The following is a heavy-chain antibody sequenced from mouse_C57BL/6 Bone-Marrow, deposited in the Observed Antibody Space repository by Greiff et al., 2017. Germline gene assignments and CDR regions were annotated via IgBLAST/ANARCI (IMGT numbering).Heavy chain of an antibody. Sequence: VQLQQSGAELVKPGASVKLSCTASGFNIKDYYMHWVKQRTEQGLEWIGRIDPEDGETKYAPKFQGKATITADTSSNTAYLQLSSLTSEDTAVYYDARPGEFITTLGYYFDYWGQGTTLTVSS. V-gene: IGHV14-2*01. D-gene: IGHD1-1*01. J-gene: IGHJ2*01. CDR1: GFNIKDYY. CDR2: IDPEDGET. CDR3: ARPGEFITTLGYYFDY.